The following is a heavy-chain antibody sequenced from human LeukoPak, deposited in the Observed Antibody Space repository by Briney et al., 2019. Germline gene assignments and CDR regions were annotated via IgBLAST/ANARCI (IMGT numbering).Heavy chain of an antibody. D-gene: IGHD6-6*01. CDR1: GGSFSGYY. J-gene: IGHJ5*02. CDR3: ARGPASLIHT. Sequence: PSETLSLTCAVYGGSFSGYYWSWIRQPPGKGLEWIGEINHRGSTNYNPSLKSRVTISVDTSKNQFSLKLSSVTAADTAVYYCARGPASLIHTWGQGTLVTVPS. CDR2: INHRGST. V-gene: IGHV4-34*01.